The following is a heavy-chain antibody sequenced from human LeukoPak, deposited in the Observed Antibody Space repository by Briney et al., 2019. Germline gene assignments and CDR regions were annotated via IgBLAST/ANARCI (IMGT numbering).Heavy chain of an antibody. CDR1: GFTFSSHW. V-gene: IGHV3-30*18. D-gene: IGHD6-25*01. J-gene: IGHJ4*02. Sequence: GGSLRVSCAASGFTFSSHWMTWVRQAQGKGLEWVTVISNHGRVQYYADSVKGRFTISRDNSKNTLSLQINSLREEDTAVYYCTKEGGPMAATTERYSFDHWGQGALVTVSS. CDR3: TKEGGPMAATTERYSFDH. CDR2: ISNHGRVQ.